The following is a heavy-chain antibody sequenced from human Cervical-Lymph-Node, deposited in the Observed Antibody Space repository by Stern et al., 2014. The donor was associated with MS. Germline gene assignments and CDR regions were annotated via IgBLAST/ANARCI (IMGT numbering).Heavy chain of an antibody. CDR1: GFSLSTGGMC. CDR3: ARATNDYYYRSGMDV. V-gene: IGHV2-70*11. CDR2: IDWDDDK. J-gene: IGHJ6*02. Sequence: ESGPALVKPTQTLTLTCTLSGFSLSTGGMCVSWLRQPPGKALEWLASIDWDDDKYYSTSLKTRLTISKDTSKNQVVLTMTNMDPADTGTYFCARATNDYYYRSGMDVWGQGTTVTVSS. D-gene: IGHD5-12*01.